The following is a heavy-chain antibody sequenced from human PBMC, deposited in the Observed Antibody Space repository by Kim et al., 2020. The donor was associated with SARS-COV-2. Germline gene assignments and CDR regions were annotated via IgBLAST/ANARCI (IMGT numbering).Heavy chain of an antibody. D-gene: IGHD3-10*01. V-gene: IGHV1-18*01. J-gene: IGHJ6*02. CDR1: GYTFTSYG. CDR3: ARRSKASHLLWFGNQVGHYGMDV. Sequence: ASVKVSCKASGYTFTSYGISWVRQAPGQGLEWMGWISAYNGNTNYAQKLQGRVTMTTDTSTSTAYMELRSLRSDDTAVYYCARRSKASHLLWFGNQVGHYGMDVWGQGTTVTVSS. CDR2: ISAYNGNT.